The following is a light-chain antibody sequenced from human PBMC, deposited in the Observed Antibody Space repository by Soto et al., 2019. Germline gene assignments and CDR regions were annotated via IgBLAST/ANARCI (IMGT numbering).Light chain of an antibody. J-gene: IGKJ1*01. CDR3: QHYGSTPWT. CDR1: QTIYSN. V-gene: IGKV3-20*01. Sequence: IGMTQSPATLSVSPGERATLSCRASQTIYSNVAWYQQRPGQPPRLLIYRSSSRATGIPARFSGSGSGTDFTLTISRLEPEDFAVYYCQHYGSTPWTFGQGTKVEIK. CDR2: RSS.